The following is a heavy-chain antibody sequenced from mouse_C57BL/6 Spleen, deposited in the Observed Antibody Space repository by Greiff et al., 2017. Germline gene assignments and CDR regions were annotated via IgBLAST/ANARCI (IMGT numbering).Heavy chain of an antibody. D-gene: IGHD2-1*01. Sequence: VQLMESGAELVKPGASVKLFCKASGYTFTEYTIHWVKQRSGQGLEWIGWFYPGSGSIKYNEKFKDKATLTAGKSSSTVYMELSRLTAEDSAVYFCASGVYYGNYEEVFDYWGQGTNLTVSS. J-gene: IGHJ2*01. CDR3: ASGVYYGNYEEVFDY. CDR2: FYPGSGSI. CDR1: GYTFTEYT. V-gene: IGHV1-62-2*01.